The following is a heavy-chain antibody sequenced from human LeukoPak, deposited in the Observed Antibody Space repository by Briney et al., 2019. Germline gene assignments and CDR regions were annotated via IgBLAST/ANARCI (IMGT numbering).Heavy chain of an antibody. J-gene: IGHJ4*02. Sequence: GGSLRLSCAASGFTFSRCAMSWVRQAPGKGLEWVSAISGSGGSTYYADSVKGRFTISRDNSKNTLYLQMNSLRAEDTAVYYCAKGDSNYVGRMRGLGYFDYWGQGTLVTVSS. D-gene: IGHD4-11*01. CDR2: ISGSGGST. CDR3: AKGDSNYVGRMRGLGYFDY. CDR1: GFTFSRCA. V-gene: IGHV3-23*01.